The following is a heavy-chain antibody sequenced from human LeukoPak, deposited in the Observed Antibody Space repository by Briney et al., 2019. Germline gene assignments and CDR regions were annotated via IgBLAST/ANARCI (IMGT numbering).Heavy chain of an antibody. CDR2: ISYDGSNK. CDR1: GFTFSSYG. CDR3: AGQPFLIAAFFSDY. D-gene: IGHD6-13*01. V-gene: IGHV3-30*03. Sequence: GGSLRLSCAASGFTFSSYGMHWVRQAPGKGLEWVAVISYDGSNKYYADSVKGRFTISRDNSKNTLYLQMNSLRAEDTAVYYCAGQPFLIAAFFSDYWGQGTLVTVSS. J-gene: IGHJ4*02.